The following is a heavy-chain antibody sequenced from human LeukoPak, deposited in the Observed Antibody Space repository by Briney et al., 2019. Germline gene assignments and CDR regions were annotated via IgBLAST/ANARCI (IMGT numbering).Heavy chain of an antibody. Sequence: PGGSLKLSCATSGFTFSASAINWVRQASAKGLEWVGRIASKGKNYATEYAASVKGRFTISRDDSKNTAYLQMNSLKTEDTAVYYCSRSGGDGATGEWGQGTLVTVSS. CDR2: IASKGKNYAT. V-gene: IGHV3-73*01. J-gene: IGHJ4*02. D-gene: IGHD1-26*01. CDR3: SRSGGDGATGE. CDR1: GFTFSASA.